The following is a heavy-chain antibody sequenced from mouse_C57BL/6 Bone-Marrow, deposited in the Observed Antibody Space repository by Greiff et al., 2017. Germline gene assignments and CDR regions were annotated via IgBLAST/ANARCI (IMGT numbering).Heavy chain of an antibody. V-gene: IGHV1-82*01. CDR3: ARYYYGSSNWYFDV. CDR2: IYPGDGDT. CDR1: GYAFSSSW. J-gene: IGHJ1*03. D-gene: IGHD1-1*01. Sequence: VQLQQSGPELVKPGASVKISCEASGYAFSSSWMNWVKQRPGKGLEWIGRIYPGDGDTNYNGKFKGKATLTADKSSSTAYMQLSSLTSEDSAVYFCARYYYGSSNWYFDVWGTGTTVTVSS.